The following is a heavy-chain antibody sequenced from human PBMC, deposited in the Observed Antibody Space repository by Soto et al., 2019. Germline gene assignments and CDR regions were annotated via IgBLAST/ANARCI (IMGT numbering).Heavy chain of an antibody. Sequence: QVQLVESGGGVVQPGRSLRLSCAASGFTFSSYGMHWVRQAPGKGLEWVAVISYDGSNKYYADSVKGRFTISRDNSKNTLYLQMNSLRAEDTAVYYCAKDRGITIFGVVHYFDYWGQGTLVTVSS. V-gene: IGHV3-30*18. CDR3: AKDRGITIFGVVHYFDY. J-gene: IGHJ4*02. CDR2: ISYDGSNK. D-gene: IGHD3-3*01. CDR1: GFTFSSYG.